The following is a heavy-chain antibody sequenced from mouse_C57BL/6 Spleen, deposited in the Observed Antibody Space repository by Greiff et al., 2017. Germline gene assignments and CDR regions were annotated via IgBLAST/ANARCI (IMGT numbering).Heavy chain of an antibody. CDR1: GFNIKDDY. V-gene: IGHV14-4*01. CDR2: IDPENGDT. CDR3: TVFTTVVAVDY. J-gene: IGHJ2*01. Sequence: EVQLQQSGAELVRPGASVKLSCTASGFNIKDDYMHWVKQRPEQGLEWIGWIDPENGDTESAPKFLGKATIQADPSSNTAYLHLSSLPSAVTAVYCCTVFTTVVAVDYWGQGTTLTVAS. D-gene: IGHD1-1*01.